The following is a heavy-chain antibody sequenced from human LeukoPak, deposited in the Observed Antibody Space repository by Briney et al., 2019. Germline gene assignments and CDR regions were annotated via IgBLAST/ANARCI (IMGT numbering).Heavy chain of an antibody. D-gene: IGHD2-15*01. J-gene: IGHJ4*02. V-gene: IGHV1-18*01. CDR1: GYTFTSHG. CDR3: ARDPTAYCSGGSCYSGALDY. CDR2: ISAYNGNM. Sequence: ASVKVSCKASGYTFTSHGISWVRQAPGQGLEWMGWISAYNGNMNYAQKLQGRATMTTDTSTSTAYMEVRSLGSDDTAVYYCARDPTAYCSGGSCYSGALDYWGQGTLVTVSS.